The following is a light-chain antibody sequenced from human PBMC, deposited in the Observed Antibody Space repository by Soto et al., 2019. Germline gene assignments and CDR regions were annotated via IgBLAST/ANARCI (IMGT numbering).Light chain of an antibody. Sequence: EIVLTQSPGTLSLSPGERATLSCRASQSVSSSYLAWYQQKPGQAPRLLIYGASSRATGIPDRFSGSGSGTDFTLTISRLEPEDFAVYYCQQRSNWPLTFGQGTRLEI. CDR3: QQRSNWPLT. J-gene: IGKJ5*01. CDR1: QSVSSSY. V-gene: IGKV3D-20*02. CDR2: GAS.